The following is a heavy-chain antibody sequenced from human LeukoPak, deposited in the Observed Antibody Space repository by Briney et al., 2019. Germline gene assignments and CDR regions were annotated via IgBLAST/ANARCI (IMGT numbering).Heavy chain of an antibody. CDR3: ARGGGNSFFDR. V-gene: IGHV3-11*04. D-gene: IGHD4-23*01. CDR1: GFSFSDYY. J-gene: IGHJ4*02. CDR2: INSGGTTI. Sequence: GGSLRLSCAASGFSFSDYYMSWIRQAPGKGLEWISYINSGGTTIYYADSLKGRFTISRDNAKNSLSLQMNSLRAEDTAVYYCARGGGNSFFDRWGQGTLVTVSS.